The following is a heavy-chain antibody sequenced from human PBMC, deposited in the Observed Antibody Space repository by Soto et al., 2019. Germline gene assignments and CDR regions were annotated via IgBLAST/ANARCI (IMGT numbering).Heavy chain of an antibody. Sequence: ASVKVSCTASGYTFTSYYMHWVRQAPGQGLEWMGIINPSGGSTSYAQKFQGRVTMTRDTSTSTVYMELSSLRSEDTAVYYCARERNFNYDILTGPQDRGWFDPWGQGTLVTVSS. CDR1: GYTFTSYY. CDR2: INPSGGST. V-gene: IGHV1-46*01. J-gene: IGHJ5*02. CDR3: ARERNFNYDILTGPQDRGWFDP. D-gene: IGHD3-9*01.